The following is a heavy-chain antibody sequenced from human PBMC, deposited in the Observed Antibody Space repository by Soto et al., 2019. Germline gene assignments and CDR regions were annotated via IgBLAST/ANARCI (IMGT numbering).Heavy chain of an antibody. CDR3: AKDPYNHRFDS. Sequence: GGSLRLSCAASGFPFSRHAMAWARRAAGRGLEWVATIGSDGSPYHAESVKGRFSISRDNYGNMLHLQPNSLRVEDTGIYYCAKDPYNHRFDSWGQGTLVTVSS. CDR2: IGSDGSP. J-gene: IGHJ4*02. V-gene: IGHV3-23*01. CDR1: GFPFSRHA. D-gene: IGHD1-1*01.